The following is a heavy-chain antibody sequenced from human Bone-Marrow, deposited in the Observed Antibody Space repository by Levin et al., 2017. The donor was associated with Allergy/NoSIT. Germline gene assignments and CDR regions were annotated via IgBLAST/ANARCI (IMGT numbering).Heavy chain of an antibody. CDR1: GFTFSSYW. Sequence: PSETLSLTCAASGFTFSSYWMHWVRQAPGKGLVGVARINSDGSDTTYADSVKGRFTISRDNAKDTVFLQMNNLRVDDTAVYYCARVRATSLSWYFDSWGQGTLVTVPS. J-gene: IGHJ4*02. D-gene: IGHD1-26*01. CDR2: INSDGSDT. V-gene: IGHV3-74*01. CDR3: ARVRATSLSWYFDS.